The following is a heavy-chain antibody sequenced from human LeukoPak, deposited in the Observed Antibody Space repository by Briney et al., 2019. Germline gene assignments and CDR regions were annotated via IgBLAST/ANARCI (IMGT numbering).Heavy chain of an antibody. CDR3: ARAVVGDYDAGYYFDY. CDR1: GFTVNNKY. Sequence: PGGSLRLSCTASGFTVNNKYMSWVRQAPGKGLEWVSLIYSGESTYYADSVKGRFIIPRDNSQNTLYLQMNSLRAEDTAVYYCARAVVGDYDAGYYFDYWGQGTLVTVSS. D-gene: IGHD4-17*01. CDR2: IYSGEST. V-gene: IGHV3-66*01. J-gene: IGHJ4*02.